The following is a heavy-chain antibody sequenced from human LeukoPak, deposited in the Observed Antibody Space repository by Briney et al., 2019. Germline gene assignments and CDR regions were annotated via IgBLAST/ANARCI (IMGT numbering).Heavy chain of an antibody. J-gene: IGHJ6*03. CDR2: IYPGDSDT. Sequence: GEAPKIFCKGSGYNFASYWIGWVRQVPGKGLEWMGIIYPGDSDTKYNPSFQGQVTISADKSISTAYLQWNSLKASDTAMYYCARQGHYYYYMDVWGKASPVTVSS. CDR3: ARQGHYYYYMDV. V-gene: IGHV5-51*01. CDR1: GYNFASYW.